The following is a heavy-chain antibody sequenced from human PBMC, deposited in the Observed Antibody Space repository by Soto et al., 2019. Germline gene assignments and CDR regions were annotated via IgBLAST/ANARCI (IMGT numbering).Heavy chain of an antibody. CDR2: TYWDDDK. D-gene: IGHD4-17*01. CDR1: GFSLSTSGVG. CDR3: ARAVTTPADY. V-gene: IGHV2-5*02. J-gene: IGHJ4*02. Sequence: QITLKESGPTLVKPTQTLTLTCTFSGFSLSTSGVGVGWLRQPPGKALEWLAVTYWDDDKRYSPSLKSRLTITKDTSKTQVDLTMTNMDPVDTATYYCARAVTTPADYWGQGTLVTVSS.